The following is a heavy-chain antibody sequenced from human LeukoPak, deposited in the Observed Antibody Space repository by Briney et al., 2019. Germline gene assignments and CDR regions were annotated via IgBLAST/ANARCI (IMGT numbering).Heavy chain of an antibody. CDR2: IYSGGST. CDR1: GFTVSSNY. V-gene: IGHV3-66*01. CDR3: ARVVGAATGWFDP. D-gene: IGHD2-15*01. J-gene: IGHJ5*02. Sequence: GGSLRLSCAASGFTVSSNYMSWVRQAPGKGQERVSVIYSGGSTYYADSVKGRFTISRDNSKNTLYLQMNSLRAEDTAVYYCARVVGAATGWFDPWGQGTLVTVSS.